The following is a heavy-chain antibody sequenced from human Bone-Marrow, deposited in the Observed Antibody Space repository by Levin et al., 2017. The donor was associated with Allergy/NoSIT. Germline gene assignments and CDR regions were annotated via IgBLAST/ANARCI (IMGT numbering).Heavy chain of an antibody. CDR3: ARQSDELPPYDGEWVEEHYFDN. CDR2: IYPGDSET. V-gene: IGHV5-51*01. Sequence: GGSLRLSCQVSGYQFTDRWIGWVRQLPGKGLEWMGNIYPGDSETRSSPSFQGQVTMSVDKSINTAFLRWDSLSASDTAIYYCARQSDELPPYDGEWVEEHYFDNWGQGPLVSVSS. J-gene: IGHJ4*02. CDR1: GYQFTDRW. D-gene: IGHD3-10*01.